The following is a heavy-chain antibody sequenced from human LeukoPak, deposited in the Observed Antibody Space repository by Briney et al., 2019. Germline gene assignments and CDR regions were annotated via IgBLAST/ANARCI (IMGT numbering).Heavy chain of an antibody. CDR3: AKGIQLWSVGDY. D-gene: IGHD5-18*01. CDR1: GFTFSSHV. V-gene: IGHV3-30*18. Sequence: GGSLRLSCAASGFTFSSHVTHWVRQAPGKGLGWVAVISNDGSNKYYADSVKGRFTISRDNSKNTLYLQMNSLRAEDTAVYYCAKGIQLWSVGDYWGQGTLVTVSS. CDR2: ISNDGSNK. J-gene: IGHJ4*02.